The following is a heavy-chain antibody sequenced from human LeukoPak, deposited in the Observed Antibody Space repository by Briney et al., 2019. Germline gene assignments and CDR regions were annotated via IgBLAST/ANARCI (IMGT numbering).Heavy chain of an antibody. V-gene: IGHV4-39*01. Sequence: TSETLSLTCTVSGGSISSSSYYWGWIRQPPGKGLEWIGSIYYSGSTYYSPSLKSRVTISVDTSKNQFSLKLSSVAAADTAVYYCARQPHYYYYMDVWGKGTTVTISS. J-gene: IGHJ6*03. CDR3: ARQPHYYYYMDV. CDR1: GGSISSSSYY. CDR2: IYYSGST.